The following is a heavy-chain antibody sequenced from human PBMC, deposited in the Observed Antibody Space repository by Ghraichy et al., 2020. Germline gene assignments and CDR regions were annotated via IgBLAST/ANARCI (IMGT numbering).Heavy chain of an antibody. CDR1: GFTFSSYT. CDR3: AKGGCSSTNCYRDYYYYAMDV. D-gene: IGHD2-2*02. J-gene: IGHJ6*02. Sequence: GGSLRLSCAASGFTFSSYTMNWVRQAPGRGLEWVSSISSSGSSIYYADSLKGRFTISRDNAKNSLYLQMNSLRAEDSALYYCAKGGCSSTNCYRDYYYYAMDVWGQGTTVTVSS. CDR2: ISSSGSSI. V-gene: IGHV3-21*01.